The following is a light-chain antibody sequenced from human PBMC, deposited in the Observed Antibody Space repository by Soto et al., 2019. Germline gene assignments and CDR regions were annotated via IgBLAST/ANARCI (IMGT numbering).Light chain of an antibody. J-gene: IGKJ3*01. CDR1: QSVNNNY. V-gene: IGKV3-20*01. Sequence: EIVLTQSPGTLALSPGERATLSCRASQSVNNNYLTWYQQKRGQAPRLLIHGASSRATGIPDRFSGSGSGTDFTLTIIGLEPDDFAVYYSQQYGSSPFTFGPGTRVGIK. CDR3: QQYGSSPFT. CDR2: GAS.